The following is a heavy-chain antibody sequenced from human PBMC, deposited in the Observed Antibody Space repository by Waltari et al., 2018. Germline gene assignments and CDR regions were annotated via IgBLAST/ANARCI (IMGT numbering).Heavy chain of an antibody. CDR1: GYTFTSYY. J-gene: IGHJ6*02. D-gene: IGHD4-17*01. CDR2: INPSGGAT. Sequence: QVQLVQSGAEVKKPGASVKISCKASGYTFTSYYMHWVRQAPGQGLEWMGIINPSGGATSYAQKFQGRVTMTRDTSTSTVYMELSSLTSEDTAVYYCARPASDYGSNYYGMDVWGQGTTVTVSS. CDR3: ARPASDYGSNYYGMDV. V-gene: IGHV1-46*01.